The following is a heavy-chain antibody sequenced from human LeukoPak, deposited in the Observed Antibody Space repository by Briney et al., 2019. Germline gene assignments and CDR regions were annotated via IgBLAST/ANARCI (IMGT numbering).Heavy chain of an antibody. Sequence: PSETLSLTCTVSGGSISSYYWSWIRQPAGRGLEWIGRIYTSGSTNYNPSLKSRVTMSVDTSKNQFSLKLSSVTAADTAVYYCARDPGFGELSNYYYYYGMDVWGQGTTVTVSS. J-gene: IGHJ6*02. CDR1: GGSISSYY. D-gene: IGHD3-10*01. CDR2: IYTSGST. V-gene: IGHV4-4*07. CDR3: ARDPGFGELSNYYYYYGMDV.